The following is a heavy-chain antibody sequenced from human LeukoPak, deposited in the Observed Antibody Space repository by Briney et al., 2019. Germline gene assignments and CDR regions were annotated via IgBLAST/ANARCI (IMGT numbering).Heavy chain of an antibody. CDR1: GFSFSSFA. CDR3: TKDPIGDYIGAFDP. J-gene: IGHJ5*02. CDR2: ITGGHYST. Sequence: GGSLRLSCAASGFSFSSFAMTWVRQAPGKGLEWVSSITGGHYSTYNTDSVKGRFTISRDNAKNTLYLQMNSLRADDTAIYYCTKDPIGDYIGAFDPWGQGTLVTVSS. D-gene: IGHD4-17*01. V-gene: IGHV3-23*01.